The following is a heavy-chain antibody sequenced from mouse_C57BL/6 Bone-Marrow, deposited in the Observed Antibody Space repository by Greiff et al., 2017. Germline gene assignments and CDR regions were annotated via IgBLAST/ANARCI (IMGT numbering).Heavy chain of an antibody. V-gene: IGHV1-55*01. J-gene: IGHJ1*03. CDR2: IYPGSGST. Sequence: QVQLQQPGAELVKPGASVKMSCKASGYTFTSYWITWVKQRPGQGLEWIGDIYPGSGSTNYNEKFKSKATLTVDTSSSTAYMQLSSLTSEDSAVYYCARSAYYSNYSDFDVWGTGTTVTVAP. CDR1: GYTFTSYW. D-gene: IGHD2-5*01. CDR3: ARSAYYSNYSDFDV.